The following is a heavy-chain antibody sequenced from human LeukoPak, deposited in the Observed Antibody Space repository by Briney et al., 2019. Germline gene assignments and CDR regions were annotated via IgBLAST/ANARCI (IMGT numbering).Heavy chain of an antibody. CDR1: GGSFSGYY. Sequence: SETLSLTCAVYGGSFSGYYRSWIRQPPGKGLEWIGEINHSGSTNYNPSLKSRVTISVDTSKNQFSLKLSSVTAADTAVYYCARGFVAYGDYGGDWGQGTLVTVSS. V-gene: IGHV4-34*01. D-gene: IGHD4-17*01. CDR2: INHSGST. J-gene: IGHJ4*02. CDR3: ARGFVAYGDYGGD.